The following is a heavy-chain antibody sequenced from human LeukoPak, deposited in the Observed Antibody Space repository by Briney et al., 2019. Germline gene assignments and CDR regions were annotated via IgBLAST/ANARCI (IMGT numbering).Heavy chain of an antibody. V-gene: IGHV4-4*09. CDR3: ARGLLSLWFGESPGP. D-gene: IGHD3-10*01. CDR2: IYTSGST. J-gene: IGHJ5*02. Sequence: SETLSLTCTVSGGSISSYYWSWIRQPPGKGLEWIGYIYTSGSTNYNPSLKSRATISVDTSKNQFSLKLSSVTAADTAVYYCARGLLSLWFGESPGPWGQGTLVTVSS. CDR1: GGSISSYY.